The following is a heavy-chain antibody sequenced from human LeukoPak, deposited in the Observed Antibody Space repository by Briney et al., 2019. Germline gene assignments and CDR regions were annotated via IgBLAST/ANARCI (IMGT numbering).Heavy chain of an antibody. V-gene: IGHV3-30*18. D-gene: IGHD1-1*01. J-gene: IGHJ6*02. CDR2: IAYDGSNK. CDR3: AKEKAIATINYGLDV. Sequence: GRSLRLSCAASGFTFRTYNMLWVRQAPGKGLEWVAVIAYDGSNKVYADSVKGRFTISRDNSKNTLYLQMNSLRGEDTAVYYCAKEKAIATINYGLDVWGQGTTVTVSS. CDR1: GFTFRTYN.